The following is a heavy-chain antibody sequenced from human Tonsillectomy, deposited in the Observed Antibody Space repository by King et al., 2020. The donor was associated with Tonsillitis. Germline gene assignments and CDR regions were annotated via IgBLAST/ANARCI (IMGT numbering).Heavy chain of an antibody. CDR3: ATYYMDV. CDR1: GFTLRDYY. Sequence: VQLVESGGGLVKPGGSLRLSCVASGFTLRDYYMTWIRQAPGKGLEWVSSITRGGTTKYYAESVEGRFTISRDNAKNSLFLHMKSLRAEDTAVYYCATYYMDVWGKGTTVTVSS. V-gene: IGHV3-11*01. CDR2: ITRGGTTK. J-gene: IGHJ6*03.